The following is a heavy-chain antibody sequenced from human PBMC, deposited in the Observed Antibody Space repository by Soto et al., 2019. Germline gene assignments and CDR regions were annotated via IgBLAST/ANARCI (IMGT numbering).Heavy chain of an antibody. CDR2: IWYDGSNE. D-gene: IGHD6-13*01. J-gene: IGHJ4*02. CDR3: ARPYNNTWLFDY. Sequence: QVQLVESGGGVVQPGRSLRLSCAASGFTFSSYGMHWVRQAPGKGLEWVAVIWYDGSNEFYGDSVKGRFTISRDNSKNTLYLQMNSLSPEDTAVYYCARPYNNTWLFDYWGQGTLVTVSS. CDR1: GFTFSSYG. V-gene: IGHV3-33*01.